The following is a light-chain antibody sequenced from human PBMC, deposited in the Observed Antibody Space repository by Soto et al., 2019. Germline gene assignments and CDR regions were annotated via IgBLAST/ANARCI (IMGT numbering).Light chain of an antibody. CDR3: QQHNQWPIT. J-gene: IGKJ5*01. CDR2: GAT. Sequence: EIVMTQSPATPSVSPGERATLSCRASQDVGSKLAWYQQKPGQAPRLLIYGATTRATGIPARFSGSGSGTQFTLTISSLQSEDFAVYYCQQHNQWPITFGQGTRLEIK. V-gene: IGKV3-15*01. CDR1: QDVGSK.